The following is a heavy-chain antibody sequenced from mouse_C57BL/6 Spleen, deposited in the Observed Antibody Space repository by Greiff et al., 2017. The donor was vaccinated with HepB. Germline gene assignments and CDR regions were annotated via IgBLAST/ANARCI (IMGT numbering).Heavy chain of an antibody. J-gene: IGHJ1*03. CDR2: IDPETGGT. D-gene: IGHD1-1*01. CDR1: GYTFTDYE. V-gene: IGHV1-15*01. CDR3: TIGDGSSSRYWYFDV. Sequence: QVQLQQSGAELVRPGASVTLSCKASGYTFTDYEMHWVKQTPVHGLEWIGAIDPETGGTAYNQKFKGKAILTADKSSSTAYMELRSLTSEDSAVYYCTIGDGSSSRYWYFDVWGTGTTVTVSS.